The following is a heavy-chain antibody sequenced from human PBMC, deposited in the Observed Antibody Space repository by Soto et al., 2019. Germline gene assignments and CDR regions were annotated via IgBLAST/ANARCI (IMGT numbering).Heavy chain of an antibody. CDR1: GGTFSSYG. V-gene: IGHV1-69*05. CDR3: ARGRSLKWNWFDR. J-gene: IGHJ5*02. CDR2: ITPIFGSA. D-gene: IGHD2-15*01. Sequence: ASVKVSCKASGGTFSSYGISWVRQAPGQGLEWMGGITPIFGSANYAQKFQGRVTLTRDTSLSTGYMDLTRLTSDDTAVYYCARGRSLKWNWFDRWGQGTLVTVSS.